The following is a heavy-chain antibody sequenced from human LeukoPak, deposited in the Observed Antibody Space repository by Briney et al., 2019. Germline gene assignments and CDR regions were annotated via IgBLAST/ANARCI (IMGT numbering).Heavy chain of an antibody. D-gene: IGHD2-2*01. CDR1: GGTFSSYA. V-gene: IGHV1-69*04. CDR2: IIPILGIA. CDR3: ARALLNIVVVPAASDAFDI. J-gene: IGHJ3*02. Sequence: SVKVSCKASGGTFSSYAISWVRQAPRQGLEWMGRIIPILGIANYAQKFQGRVTITADKSTSTAYMELSSLRSEDTAVYYCARALLNIVVVPAASDAFDIWGQGTMVTVSS.